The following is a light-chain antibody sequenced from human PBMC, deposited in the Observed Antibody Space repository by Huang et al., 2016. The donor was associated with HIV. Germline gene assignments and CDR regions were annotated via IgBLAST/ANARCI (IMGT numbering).Light chain of an antibody. V-gene: IGKV3-15*01. CDR2: DAS. CDR3: QQYSNWPPWT. CDR1: QSITVN. J-gene: IGKJ1*01. Sequence: TQSPDTLSVSPGERAILSCRASQSITVNLAWYQQRPGLPPRLLIYDASTRATGVPARFSGWGAGTEFTLVINSVQSEDFALYYCQQYSNWPPWTFGQGTTVDI.